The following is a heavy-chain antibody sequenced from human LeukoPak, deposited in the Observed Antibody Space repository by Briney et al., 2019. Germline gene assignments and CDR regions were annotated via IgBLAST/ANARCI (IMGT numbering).Heavy chain of an antibody. CDR1: GGSITRYY. CDR3: ARDGCSSTSCYSDYYYGMDV. J-gene: IGHJ6*02. CDR2: IFPNGST. V-gene: IGHV4-59*01. Sequence: NPSEALSLTCTLSGGSITRYYWTWIRQPPGKGLEWIGYIFPNGSTNYNPSLKSRVAISLDTSKRQFSLRLTSVTAADTAVYYCARDGCSSTSCYSDYYYGMDVWGQGTTVTVSS. D-gene: IGHD2-2*01.